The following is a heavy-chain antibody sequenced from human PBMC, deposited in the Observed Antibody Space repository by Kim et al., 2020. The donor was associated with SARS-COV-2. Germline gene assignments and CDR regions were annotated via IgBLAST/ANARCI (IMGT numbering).Heavy chain of an antibody. Sequence: GGSLRLSCAASGFTFSTRAMSWVRQTPGKGLERVSGIGGSGSSISYADSVKGRFTISRDNSNNTLSLEMKDLRAEDTGAYYCARDFTFMIQLGIFDQWG. J-gene: IGHJ4*01. D-gene: IGHD1-1*01. CDR1: GFTFSTRA. CDR3: ARDFTFMIQLGIFDQ. V-gene: IGHV3-23*01. CDR2: IGGSGSSI.